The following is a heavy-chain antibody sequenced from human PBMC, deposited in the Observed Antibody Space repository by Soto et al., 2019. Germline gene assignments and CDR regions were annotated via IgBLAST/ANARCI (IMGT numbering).Heavy chain of an antibody. CDR1: GGSFSDYY. CDR2: IYYSGST. CDR3: ARERPDGARLDP. D-gene: IGHD6-6*01. V-gene: IGHV4-30-4*01. J-gene: IGHJ5*02. Sequence: SETLSLTCAVYGGSFSDYYWSWIRQPPGKGLEWIGYIYYSGSTYYSPSLKSRVTISVDTSKNQFSLKLSSVTAADTAVYYCARERPDGARLDPWGQGTLVTVSS.